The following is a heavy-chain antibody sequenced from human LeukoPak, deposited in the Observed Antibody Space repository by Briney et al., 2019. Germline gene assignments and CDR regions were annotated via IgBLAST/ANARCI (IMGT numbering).Heavy chain of an antibody. J-gene: IGHJ4*02. CDR1: GFSFTIYW. CDR2: IKAKAHGGTI. Sequence: GGSLRLSCAASGFSFTIYWMSWVRQAPGKGLEWVGRIKAKAHGGTIEYAAPVKGRFTISRDDSKNTLYLQMNSLKTKDTAVYYCTTDGVGVEGATYDNWGQGTLVSVSS. D-gene: IGHD1-26*01. CDR3: TTDGVGVEGATYDN. V-gene: IGHV3-15*01.